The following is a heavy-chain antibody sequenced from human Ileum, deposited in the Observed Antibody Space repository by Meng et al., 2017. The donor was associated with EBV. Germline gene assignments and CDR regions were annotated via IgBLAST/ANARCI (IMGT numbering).Heavy chain of an antibody. Sequence: QVQLQEPGPGLVQPSGTLSLTCAVSGGSISSSNWWSWVRQPPGKGLERIGEIYHSGSTNYNPSLKSRVTMSVDKSKNQFSLNLSSVTAADTAVYYCARVGQWLPIDYWGQGTLVTVSS. J-gene: IGHJ4*02. CDR1: GGSISSSNW. CDR3: ARVGQWLPIDY. V-gene: IGHV4-4*02. D-gene: IGHD6-19*01. CDR2: IYHSGST.